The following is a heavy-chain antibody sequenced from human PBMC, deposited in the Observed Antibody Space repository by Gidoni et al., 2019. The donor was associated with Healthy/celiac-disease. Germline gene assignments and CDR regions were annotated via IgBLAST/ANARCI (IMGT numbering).Heavy chain of an antibody. J-gene: IGHJ5*02. CDR1: GYTFTSYA. CDR3: ARDYDILTDANWFDP. V-gene: IGHV7-4-1*02. D-gene: IGHD3-9*01. Sequence: QVQLVQSASELKKPVASVKVSCNASGYTFTSYAMNWVRQAPGQGLEWMGWINTNTGNPTYAQGFTGRSVFSLDTSVSTAYLQISSLKAEDTAVYYCARDYDILTDANWFDPWGQGTLITVSS. CDR2: INTNTGNP.